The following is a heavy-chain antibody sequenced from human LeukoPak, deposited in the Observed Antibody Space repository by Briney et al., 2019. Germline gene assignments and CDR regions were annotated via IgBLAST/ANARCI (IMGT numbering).Heavy chain of an antibody. D-gene: IGHD5-12*01. CDR3: ARASVATTGTFDI. CDR2: ISYDGSNQ. J-gene: IGHJ3*02. CDR1: GFSFSNYA. V-gene: IGHV3-30*01. Sequence: GGSLRLSCAASGFSFSNYAMHWVRQAPGKGLEWVAVISYDGSNQYYADSVKRRFTISRDNSKNTLYLQMNSLRTEDTAVYYCARASVATTGTFDIWGQGTMVTVSS.